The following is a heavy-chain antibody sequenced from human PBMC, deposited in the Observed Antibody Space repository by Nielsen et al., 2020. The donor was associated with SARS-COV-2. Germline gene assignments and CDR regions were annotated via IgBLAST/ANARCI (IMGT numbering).Heavy chain of an antibody. D-gene: IGHD2-2*01. J-gene: IGHJ6*02. V-gene: IGHV3-48*03. Sequence: VRQAPGKGLEWVSYISSSGSTIYYADSVEGRFTISRDNAKNSLYLQMNSLRAEDTAVYYCAREKPYCSSTSCYRAYGMDVWGQGTTVTVSS. CDR3: AREKPYCSSTSCYRAYGMDV. CDR2: ISSSGSTI.